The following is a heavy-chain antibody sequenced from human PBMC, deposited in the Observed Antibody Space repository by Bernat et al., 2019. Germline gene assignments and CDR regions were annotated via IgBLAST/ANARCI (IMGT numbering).Heavy chain of an antibody. Sequence: QLQLQESGPGLVKPSETLSLTCTVSGGSISSSSYYWGWIRRPPGKGLEWIGSIYYSGSTYYNPSLKSRVTISVDTSKNQFSLKLSSVTAADTAVYYCASPMGPETGIVDYWGQGTLVTVSS. D-gene: IGHD1-14*01. CDR2: IYYSGST. CDR1: GGSISSSSYY. J-gene: IGHJ4*02. V-gene: IGHV4-39*01. CDR3: ASPMGPETGIVDY.